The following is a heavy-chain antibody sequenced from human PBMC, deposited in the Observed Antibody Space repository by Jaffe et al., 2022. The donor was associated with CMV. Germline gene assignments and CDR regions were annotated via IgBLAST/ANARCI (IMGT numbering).Heavy chain of an antibody. CDR3: ARVPPPSAGLSYNWFDP. D-gene: IGHD1-26*01. CDR1: GYTFTTYY. J-gene: IGHJ5*02. V-gene: IGHV1-46*01. CDR2: INPSGGSA. Sequence: QVQLVQSGAEVKNPGTSVKVSCKASGYTFTTYYIHWVRQAPGQGLEWMGNINPSGGSASYAQKFQGRVTLTRDTSTSIVYMELSSLTSEDTAVYYCARVPPPSAGLSYNWFDPWGQGTLVTVSS.